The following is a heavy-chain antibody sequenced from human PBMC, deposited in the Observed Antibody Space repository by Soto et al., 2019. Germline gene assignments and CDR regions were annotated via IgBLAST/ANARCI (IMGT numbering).Heavy chain of an antibody. J-gene: IGHJ4*02. CDR2: IFHTGRT. CDR1: GDSVNSAY. CDR3: ARTDAYNSSFFDS. V-gene: IGHV4-31*03. D-gene: IGHD6-6*01. Sequence: QVQLQEMGPGLVKPSQTLTITCTVSGDSVNSAYWSWIRQLPGKGLEWMGNIFHTGRTFYNPSLKIRLAISIGTSKSLFSLKLRSVTASDTAVYYSARTDAYNSSFFDSWGQGTVVTVSS.